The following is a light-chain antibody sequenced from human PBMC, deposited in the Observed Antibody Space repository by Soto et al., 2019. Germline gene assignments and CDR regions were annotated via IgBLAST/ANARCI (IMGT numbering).Light chain of an antibody. V-gene: IGLV1-44*01. CDR3: AAWDDSLSYV. J-gene: IGLJ1*01. CDR2: SNN. CDR1: SSNIGSNT. Sequence: QSVLTQPPSASGTPGRRVTISCSGSSSNIGSNTVNWYQQLPGTAPKLLIYSNNQRPSGVPDRFSGSKSGTSASLAISGLQSEDEADYYCAAWDDSLSYVFGTGTKLTVL.